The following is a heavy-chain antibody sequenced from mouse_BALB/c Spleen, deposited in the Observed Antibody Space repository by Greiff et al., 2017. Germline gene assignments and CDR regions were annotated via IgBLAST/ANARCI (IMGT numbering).Heavy chain of an antibody. V-gene: IGHV1-54*01. CDR3: ARRFQAMDY. CDR2: INPGSGGT. Sequence: QVQLQQSGAELVRPGTSVKVSCKASGYAFTNYLIEWVKQRPGQGLEWIGVINPGSGGTNYNEKFKGKATLTADKSSSTAYMQLSSLTSDDSAVYFCARRFQAMDYWGQGTSVTVSS. J-gene: IGHJ4*01. CDR1: GYAFTNYL.